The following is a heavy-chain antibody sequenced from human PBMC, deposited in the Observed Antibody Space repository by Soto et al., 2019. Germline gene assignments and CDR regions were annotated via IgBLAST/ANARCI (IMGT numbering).Heavy chain of an antibody. J-gene: IGHJ4*02. CDR3: ASSKSGATEFYFDY. CDR1: GGTFSSYA. CDR2: IIPIFGTA. V-gene: IGHV1-69*13. Sequence: SVKVSCKASGGTFSSYAISWVRQAPGQGLEWMGGIIPIFGTANYAQKFQGRVTITADESTSTAYMELSSLRSEDTAVYYCASSKSGATEFYFDYWGQGTLVTVSS. D-gene: IGHD1-26*01.